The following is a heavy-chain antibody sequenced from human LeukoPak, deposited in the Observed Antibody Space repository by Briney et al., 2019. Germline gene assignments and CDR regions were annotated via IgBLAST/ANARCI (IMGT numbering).Heavy chain of an antibody. Sequence: SETLSLTCAVYGGSFSGCYWGWIRQPPGKGLEWIGSIYYSGSTYYNPSLKSRVTISVDTSKNQFSLKLSSVTAADTAVYYCAAITADFDYWGQGTLVTVSS. J-gene: IGHJ4*02. CDR2: IYYSGST. CDR3: AAITADFDY. CDR1: GGSFSGCY. V-gene: IGHV4-39*01. D-gene: IGHD3-10*01.